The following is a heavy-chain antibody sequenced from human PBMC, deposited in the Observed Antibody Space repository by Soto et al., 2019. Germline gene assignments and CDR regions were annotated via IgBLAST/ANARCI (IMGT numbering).Heavy chain of an antibody. V-gene: IGHV5-51*01. J-gene: IGHJ4*02. D-gene: IGHD3-22*01. CDR2: IYPSDSKT. CDR1: GYRFHTYW. Sequence: GESLKISCKGSGYRFHTYWIGWVRQMPGKGLEWMGIIYPSDSKTIYSLSFQGQVTISADKDISTAYLQWRSLKASDTAMYYCARLAYSYYYDSSGYLNFFEYWGQGSLVTVSS. CDR3: ARLAYSYYYDSSGYLNFFEY.